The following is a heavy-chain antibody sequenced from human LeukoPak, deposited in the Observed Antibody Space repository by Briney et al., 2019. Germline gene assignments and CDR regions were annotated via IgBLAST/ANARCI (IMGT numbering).Heavy chain of an antibody. V-gene: IGHV3-53*01. Sequence: GVSLRLSCAASGFTVSSNYMSWVRQAPGKGLEWVSVIYSGGSTYYADSVKGRFTISRDNSKNTLYLQMDSLRAEDTAVYYCVRDSSLLYWGQGALVIVSS. CDR2: IYSGGST. CDR3: VRDSSLLY. D-gene: IGHD6-13*01. J-gene: IGHJ4*02. CDR1: GFTVSSNY.